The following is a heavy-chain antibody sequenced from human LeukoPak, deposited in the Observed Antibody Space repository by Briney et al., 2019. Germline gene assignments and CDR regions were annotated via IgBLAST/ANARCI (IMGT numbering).Heavy chain of an antibody. CDR3: ARASGPFDY. CDR1: GFTFSVYG. J-gene: IGHJ4*02. Sequence: GGSLRLSCAASGFTFSVYGMHWVRQAPGKGLEWVAVIWNDGSNKYYADSVKGRFTISRDNSKNTLYLQMNSLRAEDTAVYSCARASGPFDYWGQGTLVTVSS. V-gene: IGHV3-33*01. D-gene: IGHD3-10*01. CDR2: IWNDGSNK.